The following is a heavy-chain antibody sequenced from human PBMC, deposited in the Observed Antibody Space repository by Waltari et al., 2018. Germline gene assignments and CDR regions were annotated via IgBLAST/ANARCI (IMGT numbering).Heavy chain of an antibody. CDR1: GGSFSGYY. CDR3: ARHIQLWPRVRYYFDY. Sequence: QVQLQQWGAGLLKPSETLSLTCAVYGGSFSGYYWSWIRQPPGKGLEWIGEINHSGSTNYNPSLKSRVTISVDTSKNQFSLKLSSVTAADTAVYYCARHIQLWPRVRYYFDYWGQGTLVTVSS. D-gene: IGHD5-18*01. J-gene: IGHJ4*02. V-gene: IGHV4-34*01. CDR2: INHSGST.